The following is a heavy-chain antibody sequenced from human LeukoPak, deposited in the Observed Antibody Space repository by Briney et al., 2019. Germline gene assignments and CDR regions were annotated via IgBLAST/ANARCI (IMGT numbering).Heavy chain of an antibody. Sequence: SVKVSCKVSGGTFSSYAISWVRQAPGQGFEWMGGIIPISGTANYAQKFQGRVTITADKSTSTAYMELSSLRSGDTAVYYCARSGVVVVAAQFDYWGQGTLVTVSS. D-gene: IGHD2-15*01. CDR1: GGTFSSYA. CDR3: ARSGVVVVAAQFDY. J-gene: IGHJ4*02. V-gene: IGHV1-69*06. CDR2: IIPISGTA.